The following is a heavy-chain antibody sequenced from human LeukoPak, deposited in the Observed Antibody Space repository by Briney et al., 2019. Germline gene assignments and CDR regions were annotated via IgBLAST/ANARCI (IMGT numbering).Heavy chain of an antibody. Sequence: SETLSLTCTVSGYSISSGYYWGWIRQPPGKGLEWIGSIYHSGSTYYNPSLKSRVTISVDTSKNQFSLKLSSVTAADTAVYYCATEAWFGECIWGQGTLVTVSS. CDR1: GYSISSGYY. CDR3: ATEAWFGECI. CDR2: IYHSGST. D-gene: IGHD3-10*01. J-gene: IGHJ4*02. V-gene: IGHV4-38-2*02.